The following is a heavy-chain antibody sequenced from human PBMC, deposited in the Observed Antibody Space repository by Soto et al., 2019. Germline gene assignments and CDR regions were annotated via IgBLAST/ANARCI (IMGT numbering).Heavy chain of an antibody. V-gene: IGHV1-18*01. J-gene: IGHJ4*02. CDR3: ARGCQCRYFDY. CDR2: ISPYNGDT. Sequence: QVQLVQSGAEVKKPGASVKVSCTTSGYTFTLFGITWERQAPGQGLEWMGWISPYNGDTKYAEKLEGRVTLTTDTSTDTAYVELTSLSSGDTAEYSCARGCQCRYFDYWGQGTLFTTSS. CDR1: GYTFTLFG. D-gene: IGHD2-2*01.